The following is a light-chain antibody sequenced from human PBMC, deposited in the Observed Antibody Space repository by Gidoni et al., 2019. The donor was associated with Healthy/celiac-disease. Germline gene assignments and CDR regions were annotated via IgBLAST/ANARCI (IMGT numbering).Light chain of an antibody. V-gene: IGKV3-11*01. CDR2: DAS. CDR1: QIVSNY. Sequence: IVLTQSPATLSLSPGESATLSCRASQIVSNYLAWYQQKPGQAPRLLIYDASNRATGIPARFSGSGSGTDFTLTISSLEPEDFAVYYCQQRSNWPATFGQGTKVEIK. J-gene: IGKJ1*01. CDR3: QQRSNWPAT.